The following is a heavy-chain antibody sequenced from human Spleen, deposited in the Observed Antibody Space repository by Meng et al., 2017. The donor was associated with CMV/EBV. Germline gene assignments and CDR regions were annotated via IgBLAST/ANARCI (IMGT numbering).Heavy chain of an antibody. CDR3: ARVEQQWLVPDY. D-gene: IGHD6-19*01. CDR1: GFIFSAYW. CDR2: INTDGSTT. Sequence: AASGFIFSAYWMHWVRQAPVKGLVWVSRINTDGSTTCYADSVKGRFTISRDNARDTLYLQMNSLRAEDTAVYYCARVEQQWLVPDYWGQGTLVTVSS. V-gene: IGHV3-74*01. J-gene: IGHJ4*02.